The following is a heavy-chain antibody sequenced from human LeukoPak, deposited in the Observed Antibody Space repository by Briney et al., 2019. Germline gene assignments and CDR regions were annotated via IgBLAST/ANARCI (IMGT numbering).Heavy chain of an antibody. CDR1: GFTFSSYW. CDR2: INSDESST. J-gene: IGHJ4*01. D-gene: IGHD3-3*01. Sequence: GGSLRLSCAASGFTFSSYWMYWVRQAPGKGLVWVSRINSDESSTSYADSVRGRFTISRDNAKNTLYLQMNSLRAEDTAVYYCARDGAYSTIFYWGQGTLVTVSS. V-gene: IGHV3-74*01. CDR3: ARDGAYSTIFY.